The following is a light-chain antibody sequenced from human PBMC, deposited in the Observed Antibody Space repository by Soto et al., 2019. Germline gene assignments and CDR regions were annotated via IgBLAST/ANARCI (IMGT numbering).Light chain of an antibody. CDR3: QQGYSNPWT. Sequence: DIEMTQSPSSLSASIGDRVTITWLSSQTVNTYLHWYQQKPGKAPKLLIYAASNLQSGVPSRFSGSGSGTNFTLSLNSLQPEDFATYYCQQGYSNPWTFGQGTKVDIK. CDR1: QTVNTY. J-gene: IGKJ1*01. V-gene: IGKV1-39*01. CDR2: AAS.